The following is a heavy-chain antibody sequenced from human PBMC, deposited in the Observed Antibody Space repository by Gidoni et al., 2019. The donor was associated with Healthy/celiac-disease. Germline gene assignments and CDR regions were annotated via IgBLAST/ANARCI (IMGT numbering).Heavy chain of an antibody. D-gene: IGHD3-10*01. CDR2: ISYDGSNK. CDR3: ARGGYYGSGSYYNLP. CDR1: GFPFSSYA. J-gene: IGHJ5*02. Sequence: QVQLVVSGGGVVQPGRSLRLSCAASGFPFSSYAMHWVRQAPGKGLEWVAVISYDGSNKYYADSVKGRFTISRDNSKNTLYLQMNSLRAEDTAVYYCARGGYYGSGSYYNLPWGQGTLVTVSS. V-gene: IGHV3-30-3*01.